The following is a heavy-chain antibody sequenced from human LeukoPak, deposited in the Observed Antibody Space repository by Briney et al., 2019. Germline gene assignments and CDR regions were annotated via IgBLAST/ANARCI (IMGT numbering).Heavy chain of an antibody. J-gene: IGHJ4*02. V-gene: IGHV3-30-3*01. Sequence: PGRSLRLSCAASGFTFSSYAMHWVRQAPGKGLEWVAVISYDGSNKYYADSVKGRFTISRDNAKNTLSLQMNSLRADDTAVYYCSRGAPHPTDWGRGTLVTVSS. CDR1: GFTFSSYA. CDR3: SRGAPHPTD. CDR2: ISYDGSNK.